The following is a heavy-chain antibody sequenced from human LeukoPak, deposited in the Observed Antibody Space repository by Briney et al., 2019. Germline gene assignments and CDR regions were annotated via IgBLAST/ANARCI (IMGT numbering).Heavy chain of an antibody. J-gene: IGHJ5*02. Sequence: SETLSLTCTVSGGSISSYYWSWIRQPPGKGLEWIGYMYYSGSTNYNPSLKSRVTISVDTSKNQFSLKLSSVTAADTAVYYCARGRGWFGELRKRWFDPWGQGTLVTVSS. CDR3: ARGRGWFGELRKRWFDP. V-gene: IGHV4-59*12. CDR1: GGSISSYY. D-gene: IGHD3-10*01. CDR2: MYYSGST.